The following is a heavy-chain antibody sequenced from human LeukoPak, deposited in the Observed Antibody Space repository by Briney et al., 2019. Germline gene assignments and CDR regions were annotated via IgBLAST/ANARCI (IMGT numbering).Heavy chain of an antibody. D-gene: IGHD6-13*01. Sequence: SETLSLTCAVYGGSFSGYYWSWIRQPPGKGLEWIGEINHSGSTNYNPSLKGRVTISVDTSKNQFSLKLSSVTAADTAVYYCARSPRIAPGPYYFDYWGQGTLVTVSS. CDR1: GGSFSGYY. V-gene: IGHV4-34*01. CDR3: ARSPRIAPGPYYFDY. CDR2: INHSGST. J-gene: IGHJ4*02.